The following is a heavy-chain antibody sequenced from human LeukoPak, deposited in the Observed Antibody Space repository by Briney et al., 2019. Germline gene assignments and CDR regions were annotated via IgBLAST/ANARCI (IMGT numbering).Heavy chain of an antibody. CDR1: GFTFSSYS. V-gene: IGHV3-21*01. CDR3: ARDPHYYDSSDTYYYYYMDV. CDR2: ISISSRYI. J-gene: IGHJ6*03. D-gene: IGHD3-22*01. Sequence: GGSLRLSCAASGFTFSSYSMNWFRQAPGKGLQWVSSISISSRYIYYADSVKGRFTISRDNAKNSLYLQMNRLRAEDTAVYYCARDPHYYDSSDTYYYYYMDVWGKGTTVTVSS.